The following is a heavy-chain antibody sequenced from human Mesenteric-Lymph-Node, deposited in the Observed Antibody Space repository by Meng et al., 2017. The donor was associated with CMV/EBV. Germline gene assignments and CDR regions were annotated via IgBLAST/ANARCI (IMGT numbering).Heavy chain of an antibody. D-gene: IGHD6-19*01. V-gene: IGHV1-2*02. Sequence: ASVKVSCKASGYTFTAYYMQWVRQAPGQGLEWMGWIDPKSGGTNYAQKFQGRVTMTRDTSISTASMELTRLNSDDSAVYYCAGDWGVHSTGRYPFDFWGQGTLVTVSS. J-gene: IGHJ4*02. CDR3: AGDWGVHSTGRYPFDF. CDR2: IDPKSGGT. CDR1: GYTFTAYY.